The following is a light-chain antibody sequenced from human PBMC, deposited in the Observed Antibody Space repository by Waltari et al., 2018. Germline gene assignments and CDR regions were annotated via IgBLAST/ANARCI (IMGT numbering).Light chain of an antibody. CDR3: QQYASSRT. J-gene: IGKJ1*01. CDR2: GVS. V-gene: IGKV3-20*01. CDR1: QSVTSNY. Sequence: EIVLTQSPDTLSLSPGERATLACRAGQSVTSNYLAWYQQKPGQAPRLLIYGVSSRATGVPDRFSGGGSGTEFTLTITRLEPEDFVVYYCQQYASSRTFGQGT.